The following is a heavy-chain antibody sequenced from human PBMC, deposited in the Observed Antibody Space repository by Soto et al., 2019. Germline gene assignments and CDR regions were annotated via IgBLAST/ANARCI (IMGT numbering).Heavy chain of an antibody. Sequence: QVQLQESGPGLVKPSQTLSLTCIVSGGSISSGGNYWSWIRQYPGKGLEWIGYIYYSGRTPYTPSLHVPVIISGDTSNNHLSLKLTSVTAADTAVYYCAGAFSTGYLCNCFDPWGQGTLVIVSS. V-gene: IGHV4-31*01. D-gene: IGHD3-22*01. J-gene: IGHJ5*02. CDR3: AGAFSTGYLCNCFDP. CDR1: GGSISSGGNY. CDR2: IYYSGRT.